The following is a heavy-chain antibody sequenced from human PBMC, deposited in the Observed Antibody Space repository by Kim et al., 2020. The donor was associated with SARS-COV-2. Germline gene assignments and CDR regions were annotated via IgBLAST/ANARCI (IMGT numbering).Heavy chain of an antibody. V-gene: IGHV3-23*01. CDR1: EFTFNTYA. J-gene: IGHJ4*02. CDR3: VRDYYDNSGYFDY. CDR2: ISSSGADT. Sequence: GGSLRLSCAASEFTFNTYAMSWVRQAPGKGLEWVSFISSSGADTYYADSVKGRFTISRDNSNNTLYLQMTSLRADDTAVYFCVRDYYDNSGYFDYWGQGTLVTASS. D-gene: IGHD3-22*01.